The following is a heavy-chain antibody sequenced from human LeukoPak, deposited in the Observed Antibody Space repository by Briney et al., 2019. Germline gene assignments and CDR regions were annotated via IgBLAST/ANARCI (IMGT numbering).Heavy chain of an antibody. CDR2: IYTSGST. CDR1: GGSISSSNYY. V-gene: IGHV4-39*01. Sequence: PSETLSLTCTVSGGSISSSNYYWGWIRQPPGKGLEWIGRIYTSGSTYYNPSLKSRVTISVDTSKNQFSLKLSSVTAADTAVYYCARVPTLTFFDYWGQGTLVTVSS. CDR3: ARVPTLTFFDY. D-gene: IGHD4-17*01. J-gene: IGHJ4*02.